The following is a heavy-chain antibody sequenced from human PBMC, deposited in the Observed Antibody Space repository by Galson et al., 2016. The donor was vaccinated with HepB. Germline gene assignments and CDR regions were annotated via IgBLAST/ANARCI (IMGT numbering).Heavy chain of an antibody. CDR1: GYIFSRYV. V-gene: IGHV1-3*01. CDR3: AGGEEPSEHFNDGKGDLDF. CDR2: INGGNGDT. Sequence: SVKVSCKASGYIFSRYVTHWVRQAPGQRPEWMGWINGGNGDTKSSEKFPDRVTFTSDTSASTAYMELSIMRPKDPAVYFCAGGEEPSEHFNDGKGDLDFWGQGTLITVSS. J-gene: IGHJ4*02. D-gene: IGHD3-3*02.